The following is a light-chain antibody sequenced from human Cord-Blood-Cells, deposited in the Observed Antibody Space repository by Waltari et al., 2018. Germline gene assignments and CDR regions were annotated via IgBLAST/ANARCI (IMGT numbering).Light chain of an antibody. CDR1: SSDVGGTNH. J-gene: IGLJ1*01. V-gene: IGLV2-14*01. CDR3: SSYTSSSTYV. Sequence: QSALTQPASVSGSTSQSIPISCTGTSSDVGGTNHVPWYQQHPGKAPKLIIYEVSNRPSGVSNRFSGSKSGNTASLTISGLQAEDEADYYCSSYTSSSTYVFGTGTKVTVL. CDR2: EVS.